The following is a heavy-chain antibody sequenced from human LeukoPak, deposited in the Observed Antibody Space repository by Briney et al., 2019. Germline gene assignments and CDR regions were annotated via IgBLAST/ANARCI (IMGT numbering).Heavy chain of an antibody. CDR3: AKGGWYSGSYYFDY. J-gene: IGHJ4*02. CDR2: ISGSGGST. D-gene: IGHD1-26*01. V-gene: IGHV3-23*01. Sequence: GGSLRLSCAASGFTFSSYAMSWVRQAPGKGLEWVSAISGSGGSTYYADSVKSRFTISRDNSKDTLYLQMNSLRAEDTAVYYCAKGGWYSGSYYFDYWGQGTLVTVSS. CDR1: GFTFSSYA.